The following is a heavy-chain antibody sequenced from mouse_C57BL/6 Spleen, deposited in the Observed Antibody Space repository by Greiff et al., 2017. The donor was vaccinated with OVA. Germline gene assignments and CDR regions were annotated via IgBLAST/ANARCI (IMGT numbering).Heavy chain of an antibody. CDR2: ISSGSSTI. CDR3: AGSDYYGSSSFAY. CDR1: GFTFSDYG. J-gene: IGHJ3*01. V-gene: IGHV5-17*01. Sequence: EVQVVESGGGLVKPGGSLKLSCAASGFTFSDYGMHWVRQAPEKGLEWVAYISSGSSTIYYADTVKGRFTISRDNAKNTLFLQMTSLRSEDTAMYYCAGSDYYGSSSFAYWGQGTLVTVSA. D-gene: IGHD1-1*01.